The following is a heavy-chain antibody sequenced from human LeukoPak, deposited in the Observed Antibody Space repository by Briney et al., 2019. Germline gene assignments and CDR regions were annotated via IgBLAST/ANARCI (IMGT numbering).Heavy chain of an antibody. CDR1: GVSISSNKLY. CDR2: IYNTGRT. Sequence: SETLSLTCAVSGVSISSNKLYWGWIRQPPGKTLEWIASIYNTGRTYSNPSLKSRVGIFVDTSQNQFSLNLTSVTATDTAVYFCASGEQWRDEVFDVCGQRTMLTVSS. D-gene: IGHD1/OR15-1a*01. J-gene: IGHJ3*01. V-gene: IGHV4-39*01. CDR3: ASGEQWRDEVFDV.